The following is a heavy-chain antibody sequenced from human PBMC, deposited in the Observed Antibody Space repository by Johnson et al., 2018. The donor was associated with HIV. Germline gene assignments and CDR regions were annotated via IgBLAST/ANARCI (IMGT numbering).Heavy chain of an antibody. CDR1: GFTFSNYA. J-gene: IGHJ3*02. CDR3: AKDRAAVAGPGGGAFDI. CDR2: ISYDGSNK. Sequence: VQLVESGGGVVQPGRSLRLSCAASGFTFSNYAVHWVRQAPGKGLDWVAVISYDGSNKYYADSVKGRFTISRDNSKNTLYLQMNSLRAEDTAVYSCAKDRAAVAGPGGGAFDIWGQGTMVTVSS. V-gene: IGHV3-30*04. D-gene: IGHD6-19*01.